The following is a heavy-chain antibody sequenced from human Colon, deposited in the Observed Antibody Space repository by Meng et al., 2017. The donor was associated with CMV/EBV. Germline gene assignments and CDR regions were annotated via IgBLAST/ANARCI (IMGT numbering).Heavy chain of an antibody. D-gene: IGHD2-8*02. CDR1: VFSFSSYW. CDR3: VRDLTISGTGPHFPN. CDR2: IYTDSTIT. Sequence: SVFSFSSYWMHWVRRRPGTEPEWISRIYTDSTITNYADSVQGRFTISRDNAKNTLFLQMNSLRPEDTAVYYCVRDLTISGTGPHFPNWGQGALVTVSS. V-gene: IGHV3-74*01. J-gene: IGHJ1*01.